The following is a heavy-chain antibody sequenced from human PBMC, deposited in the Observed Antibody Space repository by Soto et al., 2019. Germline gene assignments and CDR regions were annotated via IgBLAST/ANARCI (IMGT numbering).Heavy chain of an antibody. J-gene: IGHJ6*03. CDR2: INWNSRSI. V-gene: IGHV3-9*01. CDR3: AKDHYDILTGPMDV. Sequence: EVQLVESGGGLVQPGRSLRLSCAASGFTFDDYAIHWVRQAPGKGLEWVSGINWNSRSIGYADSVKGRFTISRDNAKKSLYLQMNSLRVEDTALYYCAKDHYDILTGPMDVWGKGTTVTVSS. CDR1: GFTFDDYA. D-gene: IGHD3-9*01.